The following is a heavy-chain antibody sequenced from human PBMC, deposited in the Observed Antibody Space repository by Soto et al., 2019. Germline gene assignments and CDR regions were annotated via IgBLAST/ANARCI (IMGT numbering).Heavy chain of an antibody. CDR1: GYSFTSYW. D-gene: IGHD5-18*01. V-gene: IGHV5-51*01. Sequence: LGESLKISCKGSGYSFTSYWIGWVRQMPGKGLEWMGIIYPGDSDTRYSPSFQGQVTISADKSISTAYLQWSSLKASDTAMYYCARRGQLRYYYYGMDVWRQRTTVTGSS. J-gene: IGHJ6*02. CDR3: ARRGQLRYYYYGMDV. CDR2: IYPGDSDT.